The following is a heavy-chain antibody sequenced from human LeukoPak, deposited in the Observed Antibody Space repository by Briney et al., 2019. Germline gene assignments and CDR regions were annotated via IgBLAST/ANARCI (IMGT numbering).Heavy chain of an antibody. V-gene: IGHV3-9*01. Sequence: GGSLRLSCTASGFTFDDYAMHWVRQAPGKGLEWVSGISWNSGIIGSADSVKGRFTISRDNAKNSLYLQMNGLRAEDTAVYYCAKDGGLWVSAHWGDSWGRGTLVTVSS. CDR2: ISWNSGII. CDR1: GFTFDDYA. D-gene: IGHD7-27*01. J-gene: IGHJ4*02. CDR3: AKDGGLWVSAHWGDS.